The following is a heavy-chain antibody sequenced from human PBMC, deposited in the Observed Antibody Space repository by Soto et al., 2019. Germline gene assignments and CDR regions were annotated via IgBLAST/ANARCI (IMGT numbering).Heavy chain of an antibody. CDR3: ARDPRYCSGGSCYPYYYYGMDV. CDR2: ISYDGSNK. J-gene: IGHJ6*02. V-gene: IGHV3-30-3*01. Sequence: GGSQRLRYAASGCTFSSYWMSWVRQAPGKGLEWVAVISYDGSNKYYADSVKGRFTISRDNSKNTLYLQMNSLRAEDTAVYYCARDPRYCSGGSCYPYYYYGMDVWGQRTTVTVSS. CDR1: GCTFSSYW. D-gene: IGHD2-15*01.